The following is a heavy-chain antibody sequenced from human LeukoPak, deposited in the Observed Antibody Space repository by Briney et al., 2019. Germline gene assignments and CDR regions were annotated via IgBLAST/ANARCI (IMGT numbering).Heavy chain of an antibody. D-gene: IGHD3-10*01. CDR3: AGTENYGSGPDF. V-gene: IGHV4-4*02. CDR2: IYDSNS. J-gene: IGHJ4*02. Sequence: SETLSPTCGVSGASIDGSHWWSWVRQSPGKGLEWIGEIYDSNSVYHPSLKSRVTISVDRSRNHLSLNLISVTAADTAVYYCAGTENYGSGPDFWGRGTLVTVSS. CDR1: GASIDGSHW.